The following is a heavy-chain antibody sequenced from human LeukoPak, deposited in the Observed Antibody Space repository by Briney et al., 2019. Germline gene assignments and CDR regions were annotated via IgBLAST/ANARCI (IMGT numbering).Heavy chain of an antibody. J-gene: IGHJ4*02. CDR2: ISGRGGST. CDR1: GFTLSNYA. CDR3: AAGYTTGWYVRYFDY. V-gene: IGHV3-23*01. Sequence: GGSLRLSCVASGFTLSNYAMSWVRQAPGKGLEWVSSISGRGGSTYQAENVKGRFTISRDNSKNALYLQMNSLRDEDTAIYYCAAGYTTGWYVRYFDYWGEGTLVTVS. D-gene: IGHD6-19*01.